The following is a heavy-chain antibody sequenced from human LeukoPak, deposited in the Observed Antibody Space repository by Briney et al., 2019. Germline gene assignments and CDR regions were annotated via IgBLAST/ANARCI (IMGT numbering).Heavy chain of an antibody. CDR1: GFTFSSYA. D-gene: IGHD3-16*01. J-gene: IGHJ6*02. CDR2: ISYDGSNK. CDR3: AKEGTSWGTSYYYGMDV. V-gene: IGHV3-30*04. Sequence: PGGSLRLSCAASGFTFSSYAMHWVRQAPGKGLEWVAVISYDGSNKYYADSVKGRFTISRDNSKNTLYLQMNSLRAEDTAVYYCAKEGTSWGTSYYYGMDVWGQGTTVTVSS.